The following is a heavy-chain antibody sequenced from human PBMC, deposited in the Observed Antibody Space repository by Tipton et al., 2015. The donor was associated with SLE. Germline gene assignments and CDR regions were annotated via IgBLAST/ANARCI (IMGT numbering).Heavy chain of an antibody. Sequence: TLSLTCAVYGESFSGYFWSWIRQPPGKGLEWVGEINHTGSTNSNPSLKSRVTISVDTSKNQFSLKLSSVTAADTAVYYCARPLSAAVSAEYFLHWGQGTLVTVSS. CDR2: INHTGST. D-gene: IGHD6-13*01. CDR3: ARPLSAAVSAEYFLH. V-gene: IGHV4-34*01. CDR1: GESFSGYF. J-gene: IGHJ1*01.